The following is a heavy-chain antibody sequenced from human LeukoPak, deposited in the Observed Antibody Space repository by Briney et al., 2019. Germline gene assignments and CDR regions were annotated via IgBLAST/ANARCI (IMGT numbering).Heavy chain of an antibody. CDR1: GDSISSSNYY. V-gene: IGHV4-39*07. CDR3: ARGSSSWYAVLGYGMDI. J-gene: IGHJ6*02. CDR2: ISYSGST. Sequence: KPSETLSLTCSVSGDSISSSNYYWGWIRQPPGKGLEWIESISYSGSTNYNPSLKSRVTISVDTSKNQFSLKLSSVTAADTAVYYCARGSSSWYAVLGYGMDIWGQGTTVTVSS. D-gene: IGHD6-13*01.